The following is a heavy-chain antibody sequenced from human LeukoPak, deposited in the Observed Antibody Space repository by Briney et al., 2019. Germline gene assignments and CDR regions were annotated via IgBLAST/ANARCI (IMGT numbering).Heavy chain of an antibody. J-gene: IGHJ4*02. D-gene: IGHD3-10*01. CDR3: AKGLVRGVILSPSFDY. CDR1: GFAFSTYD. V-gene: IGHV3-23*01. CDR2: ISHTGGTT. Sequence: GGTLRLSCAASGFAFSTYDMSWVRQAPGKGLEWVSGISHTGGTTNYADSVKGRFTISRDNSKNTLYMQMNSLRAEDTAVYYCAKGLVRGVILSPSFDYWGQGTLVTVSS.